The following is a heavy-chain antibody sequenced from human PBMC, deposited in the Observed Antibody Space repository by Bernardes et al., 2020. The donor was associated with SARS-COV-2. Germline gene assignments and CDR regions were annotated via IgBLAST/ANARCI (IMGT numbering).Heavy chain of an antibody. CDR2: IYHSGST. V-gene: IGHV4-30-2*01. CDR3: ARVRAGYYYDSSGFSRRFAGSAFDP. J-gene: IGHJ5*02. D-gene: IGHD3-22*01. Sequence: SETLSLTCAVSGGSISSGGYSWSWIRQPPGKGLEWIGYIYHSGSTYYNPSLKSRVTISVDRSKNQFSLKLSSVTAADTAVYYCARVRAGYYYDSSGFSRRFAGSAFDPWGQGTLVTVSS. CDR1: GGSISSGGYS.